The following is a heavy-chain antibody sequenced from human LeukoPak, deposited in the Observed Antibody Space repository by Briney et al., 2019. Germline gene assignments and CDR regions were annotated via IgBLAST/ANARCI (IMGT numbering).Heavy chain of an antibody. J-gene: IGHJ2*01. CDR2: ISSTGGGT. CDR3: ARVRAPGTTRYFDL. D-gene: IGHD1-1*01. Sequence: GGSLRLSCAASGFTFSDYAMYWVRQAPGKGPEYVSAISSTGGGTYYANSVKGRFTISRDNFKNTLYLQMGSLRAEDMAVYYCARVRAPGTTRYFDLWGRGTLVTVSS. V-gene: IGHV3-64*01. CDR1: GFTFSDYA.